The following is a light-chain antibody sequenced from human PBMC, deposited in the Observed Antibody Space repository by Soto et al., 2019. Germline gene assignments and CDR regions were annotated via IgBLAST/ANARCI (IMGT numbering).Light chain of an antibody. Sequence: EIVMTQSPGTLSVSPGERATLSCRASQSVSSNLAWYQQKPGQAPRLLIYGASIRATGIPARFSGSGSGTEFTLTISTLQSEDFAIYYCQHYNNWPPWTFGQGTKVDIK. CDR3: QHYNNWPPWT. J-gene: IGKJ1*01. CDR1: QSVSSN. V-gene: IGKV3-15*01. CDR2: GAS.